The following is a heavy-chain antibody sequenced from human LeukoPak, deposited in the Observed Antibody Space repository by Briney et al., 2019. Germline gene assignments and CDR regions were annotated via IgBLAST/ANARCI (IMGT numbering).Heavy chain of an antibody. CDR3: AKSNGYGLVDI. J-gene: IGHJ3*02. Sequence: SETLSLTCAVYGGSFSGYYWSWIRQPPVKGLEWIGEINHSGSTNYNPSLKSRVTISLDTSRNQFSLKLNSVTAADTAVYYCAKSNGYGLVDIRGQGTMVTVSS. CDR1: GGSFSGYY. V-gene: IGHV4-34*01. D-gene: IGHD3-10*01. CDR2: INHSGST.